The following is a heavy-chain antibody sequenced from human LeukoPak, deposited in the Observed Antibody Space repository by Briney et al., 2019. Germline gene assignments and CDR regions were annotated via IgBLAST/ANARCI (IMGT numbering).Heavy chain of an antibody. Sequence: ASVKVSCKASGYTFTSYDINWVRQATGQGLEWMGWMNPNSGNTGYAQKFQGRVTMTRNTSISTAYMELSSLRSEDTAVYYCARGRGWFGELLNNWFDPWGQGTLVTVSS. CDR1: GYTFTSYD. CDR2: MNPNSGNT. J-gene: IGHJ5*02. D-gene: IGHD3-10*01. V-gene: IGHV1-8*01. CDR3: ARGRGWFGELLNNWFDP.